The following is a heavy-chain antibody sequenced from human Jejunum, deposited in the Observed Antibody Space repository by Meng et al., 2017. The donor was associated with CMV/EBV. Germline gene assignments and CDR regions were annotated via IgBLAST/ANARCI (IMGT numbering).Heavy chain of an antibody. V-gene: IGHV4-59*02. CDR3: ARDKKGYSCYDY. D-gene: IGHD5-12*01. Sequence: QVQLQESGPGLVKPSATLSLTCTVSGGSVSSDYWSWLRQPPGKGPEWMGYINYGGSTNYNPSLKSRATISVDTSKNQFSLKLTSVTAADTAVYYCARDKKGYSCYDYWGQGTLVTVSS. CDR1: GGSVSSDY. CDR2: INYGGST. J-gene: IGHJ4*02.